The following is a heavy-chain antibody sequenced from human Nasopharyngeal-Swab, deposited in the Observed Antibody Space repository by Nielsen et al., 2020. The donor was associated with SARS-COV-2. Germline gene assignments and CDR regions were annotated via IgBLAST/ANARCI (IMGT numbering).Heavy chain of an antibody. J-gene: IGHJ4*02. CDR3: AKVKTDYGDYTFFDY. D-gene: IGHD4-17*01. Sequence: WIRQPPGKGLEWVSGISWNSGSIGYADSVKGRFTISRDNAKNSLYPQMNSLRAEDTALYYCAKVKTDYGDYTFFDYWGQGTLVTVSS. V-gene: IGHV3-9*01. CDR2: ISWNSGSI.